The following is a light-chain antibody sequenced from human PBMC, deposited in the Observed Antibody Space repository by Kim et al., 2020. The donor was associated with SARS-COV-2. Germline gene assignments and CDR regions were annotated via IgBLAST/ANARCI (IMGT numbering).Light chain of an antibody. V-gene: IGLV1-44*01. CDR2: SND. CDR1: SSNIGSNT. Sequence: QRVTISCSGSSSNIGSNTVNWYQQLPGTAPKLLVFSNDQRPSGVPDRFSGSKSGTSASLAISGLQSVDESDYYCAAWDDSLNGWVFGGGTQLTVL. J-gene: IGLJ3*02. CDR3: AAWDDSLNGWV.